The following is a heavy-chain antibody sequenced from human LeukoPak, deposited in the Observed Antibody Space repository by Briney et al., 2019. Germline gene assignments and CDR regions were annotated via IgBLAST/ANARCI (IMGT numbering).Heavy chain of an antibody. CDR2: INDSGTT. V-gene: IGHV4-34*08. D-gene: IGHD3-22*01. Sequence: GSLRLSCAASGFTFSSYAMSWVRQAPGKGLEWIGEINDSGTTNYDPSLKSRITVSLDTSKNQFSLKLRSVTAADTAVYYCASSRTYYETSGWHYGMDVWGQGTTVTVSS. CDR1: GFTFSSYA. J-gene: IGHJ6*02. CDR3: ASSRTYYETSGWHYGMDV.